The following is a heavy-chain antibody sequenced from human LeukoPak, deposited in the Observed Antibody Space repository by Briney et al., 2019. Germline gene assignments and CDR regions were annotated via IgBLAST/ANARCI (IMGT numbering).Heavy chain of an antibody. J-gene: IGHJ4*02. V-gene: IGHV3-23*01. CDR1: GFTFTSYA. CDR2: ISGSGGST. CDR3: AKDRNYGPYYFDY. Sequence: PGGSLRLSCAASGFTFTSYAMTRVRQAPGKGLEWVSAISGSGGSTYYADSVKGRFTISRDNSKNTLYLQMNSLRAEDTAVYYCAKDRNYGPYYFDYWGQGTLVTVSS. D-gene: IGHD3-10*01.